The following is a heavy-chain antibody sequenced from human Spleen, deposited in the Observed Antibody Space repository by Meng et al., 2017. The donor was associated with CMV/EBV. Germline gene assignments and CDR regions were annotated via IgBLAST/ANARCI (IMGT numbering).Heavy chain of an antibody. V-gene: IGHV3-21*04. J-gene: IGHJ4*02. D-gene: IGHD2-15*01. CDR2: ISMRSAYI. CDR1: RFSINTYT. CDR3: ATLGASYCSGGSCARLDY. Sequence: GGSLRLSCAAVRFSINTYTMNWVRQALGEGLEWASSISMRSAYIYYADSVKGRLTISRDNSRNTLYLQMDSLKAEDAAVYYCATLGASYCSGGSCARLDYWGQGTLVTVSS.